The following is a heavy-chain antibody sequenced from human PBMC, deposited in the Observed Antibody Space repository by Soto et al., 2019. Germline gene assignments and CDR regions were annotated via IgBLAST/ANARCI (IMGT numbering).Heavy chain of an antibody. J-gene: IGHJ4*02. Sequence: PSETLSLTCDVSGGSISIGTDYWGWIRQPPGKGLEWIGNIHYSGSTNYNPSLKSRLNISVDMSKNQFSLKLSSVTAADTAMYYCVRRHSHDLYDKNTYVPWGQGTQVTAPQ. CDR1: GGSISIGTDY. D-gene: IGHD3-10*02. CDR2: IHYSGST. CDR3: VRRHSHDLYDKNTYVP. V-gene: IGHV4-39*01.